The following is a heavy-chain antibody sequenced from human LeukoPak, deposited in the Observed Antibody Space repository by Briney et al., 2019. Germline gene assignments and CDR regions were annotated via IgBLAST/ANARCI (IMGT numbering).Heavy chain of an antibody. CDR1: GFTFSSYG. CDR3: AKLIQLERSVDAFDI. J-gene: IGHJ3*02. V-gene: IGHV3-30*02. D-gene: IGHD1-1*01. Sequence: PGGSLRLSCAASGFTFSSYGMHWVRQAPDKGLEWVAFIRYDGSNKYYADSVKGRFTISRDNSKNTLYLQMNSLRAEDTAVYYCAKLIQLERSVDAFDIWGQGTMVTVSS. CDR2: IRYDGSNK.